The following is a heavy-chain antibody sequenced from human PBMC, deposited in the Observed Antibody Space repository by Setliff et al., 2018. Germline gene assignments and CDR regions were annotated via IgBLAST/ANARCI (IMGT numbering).Heavy chain of an antibody. CDR2: ISAYNGNT. CDR1: GYTFTSYG. V-gene: IGHV1-18*01. Sequence: ASVKVSCKASGYTFTSYGISWVRLAPGQGLEWMGWISAYNGNTNYAQKLQGRVTMTTDTSTSTAYMELRSLRSDDTAVYYCASDGQGNYNFWSGSYYYYGMDVWGQGTTVTVSS. D-gene: IGHD3-3*01. J-gene: IGHJ6*02. CDR3: ASDGQGNYNFWSGSYYYYGMDV.